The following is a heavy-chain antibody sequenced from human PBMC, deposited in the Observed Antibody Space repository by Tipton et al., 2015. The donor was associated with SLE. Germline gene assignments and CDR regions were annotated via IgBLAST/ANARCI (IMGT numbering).Heavy chain of an antibody. CDR2: INHSGGT. V-gene: IGHV4-34*01. CDR3: ARAPGLDRDYYYYYYMDV. J-gene: IGHJ6*03. D-gene: IGHD3/OR15-3a*01. CDR1: GGSFSGYY. Sequence: GSLRLSCAVYGGSFSGYYWSWIRQPPGKGLEWIGEINHSGGTNYNPSLKSRVTISVDTSKNQFSLKLSSVTAADTAVYYCARAPGLDRDYYYYYYMDVWGKGTTVTVSS.